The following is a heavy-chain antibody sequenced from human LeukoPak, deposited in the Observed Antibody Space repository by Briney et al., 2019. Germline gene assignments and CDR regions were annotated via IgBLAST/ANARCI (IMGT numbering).Heavy chain of an antibody. D-gene: IGHD5-18*01. V-gene: IGHV3-30*04. CDR3: ARDLTFRPAYGYFDY. J-gene: IGHJ4*02. CDR2: ISYDGSNK. CDR1: GFTFSSYA. Sequence: GGSLRLSCAASGFTFSSYAMHWVRQAPGKGLEWVPVISYDGSNKYYADSVKGRFTISRDNSKNTLYLQMNSLRAEDTAVYYCARDLTFRPAYGYFDYWGQGTLVTVSS.